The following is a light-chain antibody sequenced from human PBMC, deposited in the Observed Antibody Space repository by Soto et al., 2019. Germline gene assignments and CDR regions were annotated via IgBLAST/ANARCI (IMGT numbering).Light chain of an antibody. V-gene: IGKV3-15*01. J-gene: IGKJ1*01. CDR1: QSVSSN. Sequence: EIVMTQSPATLSVSPGERATLSCRASQSVSSNLAWYQQKPGQAPRLLIYGASTRATGIPDRFSGSGSGTEFTLTSSSLQSEDFAVSYCQQYNNWPRTFGQGTKVEIK. CDR3: QQYNNWPRT. CDR2: GAS.